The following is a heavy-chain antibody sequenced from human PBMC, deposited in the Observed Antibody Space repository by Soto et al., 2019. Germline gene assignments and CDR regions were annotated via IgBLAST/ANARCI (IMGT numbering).Heavy chain of an antibody. D-gene: IGHD4-17*01. J-gene: IGHJ4*02. CDR2: IYNSGSP. CDR1: GGSISGGGYY. V-gene: IGHV4-31*03. CDR3: ARSGATRRENFDY. Sequence: QVQLQDSGPGLVKPSETLSLTCTVSGGSISGGGYYWDWIRQHPGKGLEWLGYIYNSGSPYYNPSLKSRVTIAVDKSDNQFSLELSSVTAADTAVYHCARSGATRRENFDYWGQGTLVTVSS.